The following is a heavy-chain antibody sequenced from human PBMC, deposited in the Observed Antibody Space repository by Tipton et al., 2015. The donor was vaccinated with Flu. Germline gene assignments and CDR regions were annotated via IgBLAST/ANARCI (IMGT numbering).Heavy chain of an antibody. Sequence: TLSLTCAVYGGSFSGYYWSWIRQPPGKGLEWIGEINHSGSTNYNPSLKSRVTISVDTSKNQFSLKLSSGTAADTAVYYCARGGRTTVTPDYWGQGTLVTVSS. CDR3: ARGGRTTVTPDY. V-gene: IGHV4-34*01. CDR1: GGSFSGYY. J-gene: IGHJ4*02. D-gene: IGHD4-11*01. CDR2: INHSGST.